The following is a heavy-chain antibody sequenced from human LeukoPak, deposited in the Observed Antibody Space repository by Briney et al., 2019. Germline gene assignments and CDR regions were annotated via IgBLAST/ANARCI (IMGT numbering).Heavy chain of an antibody. CDR1: GYTLTELS. CDR3: ATVVVGLEPAYGNFDY. Sequence: ASVKVSCKVSGYTLTELSMHWVRQAPGKGLEWMGGFDPEDGETIYAQKFQGRVTMTEDTSTDTAYMELSSLRSEDTAVYYCATVVVGLEPAYGNFDYWGQGTLVTVSS. J-gene: IGHJ4*02. D-gene: IGHD2-2*01. V-gene: IGHV1-24*01. CDR2: FDPEDGET.